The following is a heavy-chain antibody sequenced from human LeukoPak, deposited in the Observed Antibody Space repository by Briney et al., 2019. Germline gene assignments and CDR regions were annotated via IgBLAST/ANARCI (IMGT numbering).Heavy chain of an antibody. V-gene: IGHV4-59*01. CDR1: SGSISDYY. Sequence: KASETLSLTCTASSGSISDYYWSWIRQPPGKGLEWIGYIYYSGSTNYNPSLKSRVTILVDMSKNQFSLKMSSVTAADTAVYYCARELKVGNTGYYFDYWGQGTLVTVSS. D-gene: IGHD2/OR15-2a*01. CDR3: ARELKVGNTGYYFDY. CDR2: IYYSGST. J-gene: IGHJ4*02.